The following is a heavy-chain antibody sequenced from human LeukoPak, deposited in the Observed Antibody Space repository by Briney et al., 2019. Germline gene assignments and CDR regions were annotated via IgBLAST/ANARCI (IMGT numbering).Heavy chain of an antibody. Sequence: GASVKVSCKASGYTFTGYYMHWVRQAPGQGLEWMGWINPNSGGTNYAQKFQGRVTMTRDTSISTAYMELSRLRSDDTAVYYCARDLGSSGYSADYWGQGTLVTVSS. D-gene: IGHD3-22*01. CDR1: GYTFTGYY. J-gene: IGHJ4*02. V-gene: IGHV1-2*02. CDR3: ARDLGSSGYSADY. CDR2: INPNSGGT.